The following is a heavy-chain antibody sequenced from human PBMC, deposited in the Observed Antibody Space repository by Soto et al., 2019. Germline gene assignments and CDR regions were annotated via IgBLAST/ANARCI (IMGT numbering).Heavy chain of an antibody. Sequence: QVQLVQSGAEVKKPGASVKVSCKASGYTFTSYGLSWVRQAPGQGLEWMGRINGYTGNTNYAQKFQGRVTMTTDTSTNTAYLELWTLISDDTAVYYCARSWVTGKGGIDVWGQGTTVTVSS. J-gene: IGHJ6*02. V-gene: IGHV1-18*01. CDR2: INGYTGNT. CDR3: ARSWVTGKGGIDV. D-gene: IGHD3-16*01. CDR1: GYTFTSYG.